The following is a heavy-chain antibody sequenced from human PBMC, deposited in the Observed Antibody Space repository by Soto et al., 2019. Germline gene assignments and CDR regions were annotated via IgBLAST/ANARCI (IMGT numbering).Heavy chain of an antibody. J-gene: IGHJ6*02. D-gene: IGHD3-3*01. CDR1: GYTFTGYY. CDR2: ISAYNGNT. V-gene: IGHV1-18*04. CDR3: ARPGGTYDFWSGGDYGMDV. Sequence: ASVKVSCKASGYTFTGYYMHWVRQAPGQGLEWMGWISAYNGNTNYAQKLQGRVTMTTDTSTSTAYMELRSLRSDDTAVYYCARPGGTYDFWSGGDYGMDVWGQGTTVTVSS.